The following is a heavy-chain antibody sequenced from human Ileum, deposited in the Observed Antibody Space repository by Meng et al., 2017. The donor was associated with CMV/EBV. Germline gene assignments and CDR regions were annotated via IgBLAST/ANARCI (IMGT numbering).Heavy chain of an antibody. CDR2: INTNTGEP. V-gene: IGHV7-4-1*02. D-gene: IGHD2-2*03. Sequence: QVQLVQSGSELKKPGASVKVSCKASGYTFTTNSLIWVRQAPGQGPEWMGWINTNTGEPMYARDFTGRFVFSLDTSVSTAYLQISSLKAEDTAVYYCARDGLDGRHFDYWGQGTLVTVSS. CDR1: GYTFTTNS. CDR3: ARDGLDGRHFDY. J-gene: IGHJ4*02.